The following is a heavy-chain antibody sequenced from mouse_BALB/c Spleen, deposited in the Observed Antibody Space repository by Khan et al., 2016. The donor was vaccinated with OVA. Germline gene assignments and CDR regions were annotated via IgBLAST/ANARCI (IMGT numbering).Heavy chain of an antibody. Sequence: VQLKQSGADLVKPGAAVRLSCTASGFNMKDTYMHWVKQRPEQGLEWIGRIDPANGNTKYDPKFQGKATITADTSSNTVYLQLSSLTSEDTAVYYCARDYWDVFAYWGQGTLVTVSA. CDR3: ARDYWDVFAY. CDR1: GFNMKDTY. CDR2: IDPANGNT. D-gene: IGHD4-1*01. J-gene: IGHJ3*01. V-gene: IGHV14-3*02.